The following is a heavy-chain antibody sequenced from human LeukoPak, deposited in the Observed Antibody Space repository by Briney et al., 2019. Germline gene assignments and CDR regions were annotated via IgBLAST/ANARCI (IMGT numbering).Heavy chain of an antibody. CDR3: ARVVRYCSSTSCQFVGFDY. D-gene: IGHD2-2*01. CDR1: GFTFSSYS. CDR2: ISSRSSTI. J-gene: IGHJ4*02. V-gene: IGHV3-48*04. Sequence: GGSLRLSCAASGFTFSSYSMNWVRQAPGKGLEWVSYISSRSSTIYYADSVKGRFTISRDNAKNSLYLQMNSLRAEDTAVYYCARVVRYCSSTSCQFVGFDYWGQGTLVTVSS.